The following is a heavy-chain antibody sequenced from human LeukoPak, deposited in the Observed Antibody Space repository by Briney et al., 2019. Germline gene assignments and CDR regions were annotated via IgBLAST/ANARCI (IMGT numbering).Heavy chain of an antibody. CDR2: IKQDGSEI. V-gene: IGHV3-7*01. D-gene: IGHD3-22*01. CDR1: GFTFSNYW. CDR3: ARDRGYSGYDLYDY. J-gene: IGHJ4*02. Sequence: GGSLRLSCAASGFTFSNYWMGWVRQAPGKGLEWVANIKQDGSEIYYVDSVKGRFTLSRDHAKDSLYLQMNSLRAEDTAVYYCARDRGYSGYDLYDYWGQGTLLTVSS.